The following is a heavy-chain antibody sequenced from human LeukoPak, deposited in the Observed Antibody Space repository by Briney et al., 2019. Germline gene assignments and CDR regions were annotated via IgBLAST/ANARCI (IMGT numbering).Heavy chain of an antibody. CDR3: ATWGHGVIMTTVTIRDAFDI. CDR1: GYTLTELS. D-gene: IGHD4-17*01. J-gene: IGHJ3*02. CDR2: FDPEDGET. Sequence: ASVKVSCKVSGYTLTELSMHWVRQAPGKGLEWMGGFDPEDGETIYAQKFQGRVTMTEDTSTDTAYMELSSLRSEDTAVYYCATWGHGVIMTTVTIRDAFDIWGQGTMVTVS. V-gene: IGHV1-24*01.